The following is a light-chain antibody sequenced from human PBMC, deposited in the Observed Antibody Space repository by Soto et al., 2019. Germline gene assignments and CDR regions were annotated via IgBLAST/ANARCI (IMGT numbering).Light chain of an antibody. CDR2: KAS. CDR3: QQYNRYPYT. J-gene: IGKJ2*01. CDR1: QSISIW. V-gene: IGKV1-5*03. Sequence: DIQMTQSPPTLSASVGDRVTITCRASQSISIWLAWYQQKPGKAPKLLVYKASSLESGVPSRFSGSGSGTEFTVTISSLQPDDFATYYCQQYNRYPYTFGQGTKLEIK.